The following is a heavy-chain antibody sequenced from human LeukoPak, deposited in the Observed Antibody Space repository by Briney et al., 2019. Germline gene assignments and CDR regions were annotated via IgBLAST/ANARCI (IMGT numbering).Heavy chain of an antibody. CDR3: ARAPRAAAGSGVFDY. J-gene: IGHJ4*02. V-gene: IGHV4-61*02. D-gene: IGHD6-13*01. CDR1: GGSISSGSYY. CDR2: IYTSGST. Sequence: SETLSLTCTVSGGSISSGSYYWSWIRQPAGEGLEWIGRIYTSGSTNYNPSLKSRVTISVDTSKNQFSLKLSSVTAVDTAVYYCARAPRAAAGSGVFDYWGQGTLVTVSS.